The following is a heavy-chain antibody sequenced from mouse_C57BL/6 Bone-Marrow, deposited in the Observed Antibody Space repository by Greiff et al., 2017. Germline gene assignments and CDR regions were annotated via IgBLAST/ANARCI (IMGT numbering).Heavy chain of an antibody. CDR1: GYTFTSYW. CDR3: ARRGQLAWFAY. Sequence: VKLQQPGAELVMPGASVKLSCKASGYTFTSYWMHWVKQRPGQGLEWIGEIDPSDSYTNYNQKFKGKSTLTVDKSSSTAYMQLSSLTSEDSAVYYCARRGQLAWFAYWGQGTLVTVSA. CDR2: IDPSDSYT. D-gene: IGHD3-2*01. V-gene: IGHV1-69*01. J-gene: IGHJ3*01.